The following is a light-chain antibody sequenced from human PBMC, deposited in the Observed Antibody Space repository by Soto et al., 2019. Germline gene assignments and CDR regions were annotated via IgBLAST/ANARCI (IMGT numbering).Light chain of an antibody. J-gene: IGKJ1*01. CDR3: MQGLQTPWA. V-gene: IGKV2-28*01. CDR2: LTS. Sequence: DIVMTQSPLSLPVNPGEPASISCRSSQSLLHSDGNTYLAWYLQKPGQFPQLLIFLTSYRASGVPDRFSGSGSGTDFTLKISGVEAADVGVYYCMQGLQTPWAFGPGTKVEIK. CDR1: QSLLHSDGNTY.